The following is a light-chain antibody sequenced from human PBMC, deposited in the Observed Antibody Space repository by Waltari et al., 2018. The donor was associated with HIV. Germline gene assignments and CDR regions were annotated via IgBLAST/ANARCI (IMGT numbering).Light chain of an antibody. J-gene: IGLJ1*01. CDR1: SSNIGAGYG. CDR2: GNS. V-gene: IGLV1-40*01. Sequence: QSVLTQPPSVSGAPGQRVTISCTGSSSNIGAGYGVHWYQQLPGTAPKLLIYGNSNRPSGVPDRFSGSKSGTSASLAITGLQAEDEADYYCQSYDSSLSGYVFGTGTKVTAL. CDR3: QSYDSSLSGYV.